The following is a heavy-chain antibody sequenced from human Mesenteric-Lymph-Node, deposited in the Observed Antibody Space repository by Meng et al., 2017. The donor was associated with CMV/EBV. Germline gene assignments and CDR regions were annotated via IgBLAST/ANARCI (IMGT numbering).Heavy chain of an antibody. J-gene: IGHJ4*02. CDR2: IYYSGST. V-gene: IGHV4-30-4*08. CDR3: AREGSGSWFGAATFDY. Sequence: VQLQESGPGLVKPSHPLSLTCTVSGGSSSSGDYYWSWIRQPPGKGLEWIGYIYYSGSTYYNPSLKSRVTISVDTSKNQFSLKLSSVTAADTAVYYCAREGSGSWFGAATFDYWGQGTLVTVSS. CDR1: GGSSSSGDYY. D-gene: IGHD3-10*01.